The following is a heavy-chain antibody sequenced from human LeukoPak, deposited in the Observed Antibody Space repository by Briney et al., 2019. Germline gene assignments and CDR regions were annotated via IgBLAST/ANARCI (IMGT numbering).Heavy chain of an antibody. Sequence: PSETLSLTCTVSGGSISSSSYYWGWIRQPPGKGLEWIGSIYYSGSTYYNPSLKSRVTISVDTSKNQFSLKLSSVTAADTAVYYCARCHLGAAAEGWGQGTLVTVSS. D-gene: IGHD6-13*01. CDR2: IYYSGST. V-gene: IGHV4-39*01. CDR1: GGSISSSSYY. J-gene: IGHJ4*02. CDR3: ARCHLGAAAEG.